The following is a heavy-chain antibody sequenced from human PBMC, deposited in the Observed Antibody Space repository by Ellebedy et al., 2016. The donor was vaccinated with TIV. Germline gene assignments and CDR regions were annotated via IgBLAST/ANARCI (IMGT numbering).Heavy chain of an antibody. CDR3: TKDILRWAFDY. D-gene: IGHD4-23*01. Sequence: GGSLRLSXAASGFSSSSYWMSWVRQAPGKGLERVANINQNGSKIYYVDPVKGRFTISRDSSKNTLYLQMNTLRAEDTALYYCTKDILRWAFDYWGQGTLVTVSS. V-gene: IGHV3-7*03. J-gene: IGHJ4*02. CDR2: INQNGSKI. CDR1: GFSSSSYW.